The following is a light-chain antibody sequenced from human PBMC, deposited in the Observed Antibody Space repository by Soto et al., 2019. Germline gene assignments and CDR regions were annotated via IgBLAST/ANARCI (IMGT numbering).Light chain of an antibody. Sequence: QSALTQPPSVSGSPGQSVTISCTGTSSDIGSYDRVSWYQQPPGTAPRLMIYEVSNRPSGVPDRFPGSKSGNTASLTISGLQPEDETDYYCTSFTTSKTYVFGTGTKVTVL. CDR1: SSDIGSYDR. CDR3: TSFTTSKTYV. CDR2: EVS. J-gene: IGLJ1*01. V-gene: IGLV2-18*02.